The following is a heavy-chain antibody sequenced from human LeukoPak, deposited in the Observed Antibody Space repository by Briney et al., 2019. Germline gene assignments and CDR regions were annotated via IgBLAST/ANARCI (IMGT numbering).Heavy chain of an antibody. CDR2: ISGGGDST. Sequence: PGGSLRLSCAASGFTFSSYGMSWVRQAPGKGLEWVSAISGGGDSTYYADSVKGRFTISRDNSKNTLYVQMNSLRAEDTAVYYCAGQLQEGFDYWGQGTLVTVSS. CDR3: AGQLQEGFDY. CDR1: GFTFSSYG. D-gene: IGHD2-2*01. V-gene: IGHV3-23*01. J-gene: IGHJ4*02.